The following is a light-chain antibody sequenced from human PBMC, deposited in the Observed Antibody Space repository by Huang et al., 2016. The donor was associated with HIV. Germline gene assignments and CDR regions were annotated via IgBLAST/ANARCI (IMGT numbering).Light chain of an antibody. CDR2: GAS. Sequence: EIVMTQSPATLSVSPGERATLSCRASQSVSSNLAWYQQKPGQAPRRLIYGASTRDTGSPAKFSGSGSGTEFTLTISSLQSEAVAIYYCQQYNSWPPTWTFGQGTKVEIK. V-gene: IGKV3-15*01. J-gene: IGKJ1*01. CDR1: QSVSSN. CDR3: QQYNSWPPTWT.